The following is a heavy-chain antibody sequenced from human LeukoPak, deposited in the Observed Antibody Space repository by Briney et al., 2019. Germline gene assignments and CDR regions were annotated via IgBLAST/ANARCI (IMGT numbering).Heavy chain of an antibody. CDR1: GYTFTSNY. CDR3: ERDQEDFDY. V-gene: IGHV1-46*01. J-gene: IGHJ4*02. CDR2: IYPRDGST. Sequence: ASVKVSCKASGYTFTSNYIHWVRQAPGQGLEWMGMIYPRDGSTSYAQKFQGRVTVTRDTSTSTVHMELSGLRSEDTAVYYCERDQEDFDYWGQGTLVTVSS.